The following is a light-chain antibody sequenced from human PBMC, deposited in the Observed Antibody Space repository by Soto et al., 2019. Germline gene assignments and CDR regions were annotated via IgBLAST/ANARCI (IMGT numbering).Light chain of an antibody. CDR2: TVS. Sequence: SPSVLPASFGAGDTITSRASQRIGNNLAWYQGKPGKAPKLLIYTVSTLQSGVPSRFSGSGSGTEFTLTISSLQADDFATYYCQQHNSYSEAFGQGTQLDIK. CDR1: QRIGNN. J-gene: IGKJ5*01. V-gene: IGKV1-9*01. CDR3: QQHNSYSEA.